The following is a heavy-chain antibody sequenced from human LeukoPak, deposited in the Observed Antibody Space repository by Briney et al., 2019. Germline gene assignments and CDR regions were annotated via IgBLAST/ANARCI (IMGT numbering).Heavy chain of an antibody. D-gene: IGHD2-2*01. J-gene: IGHJ4*02. Sequence: GGSLRLSCAASGFPLSSYAMSWVRQAPGKGLEWVSAISGDGRITHHAASVKGRFTISRDNSKNTLYLQMNSLRAEDTAVYYCATKGLVSVPSRYHFDYWGQGTLVTVSS. CDR1: GFPLSSYA. CDR3: ATKGLVSVPSRYHFDY. CDR2: ISGDGRIT. V-gene: IGHV3-23*01.